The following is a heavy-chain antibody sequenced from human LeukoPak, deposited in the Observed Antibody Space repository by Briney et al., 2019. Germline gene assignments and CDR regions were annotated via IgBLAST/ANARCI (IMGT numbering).Heavy chain of an antibody. Sequence: SEALSLTCNVSGGSLTSHFWSWIRQTPGKGLEWIGYVFHSGTTNYSPSLKSRVTISLDTSKKQLYLRLASVTAADTAVYYCARRMVTVTDAFDIWGRGTMVSVSS. D-gene: IGHD2-21*02. CDR1: GGSLTSHF. CDR2: VFHSGTT. J-gene: IGHJ3*02. V-gene: IGHV4-59*08. CDR3: ARRMVTVTDAFDI.